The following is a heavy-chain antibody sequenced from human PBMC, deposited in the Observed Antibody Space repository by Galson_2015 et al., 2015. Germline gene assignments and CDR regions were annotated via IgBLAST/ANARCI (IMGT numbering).Heavy chain of an antibody. J-gene: IGHJ2*01. CDR2: IIPIFGTA. Sequence: SVKVSCKASGGTFSSYAISWVRQAPGQGLEWMGGIIPIFGTANYAQKFQGRVTITADESTSTAYMELSSLRSEDTAVYYCARGSRFSRGPTGLRYFELWGRGTRVTASS. D-gene: IGHD6-13*01. V-gene: IGHV1-69*13. CDR1: GGTFSSYA. CDR3: ARGSRFSRGPTGLRYFEL.